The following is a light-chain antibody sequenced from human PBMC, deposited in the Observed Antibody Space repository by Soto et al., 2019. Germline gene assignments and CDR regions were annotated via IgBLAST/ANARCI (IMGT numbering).Light chain of an antibody. CDR1: SSDVGGYNS. V-gene: IGLV2-8*01. CDR2: EVS. CDR3: SSYAGSNNYV. J-gene: IGLJ1*01. Sequence: QSALTQPPSASGSPGQSVTISCTGTSSDVGGYNSVSWYQHHPGKAPKLMIYEVSKRPSGVPDRFSGSKSANTASLTVSGLQAEDEADYYCSSYAGSNNYVLGTGTKLTVL.